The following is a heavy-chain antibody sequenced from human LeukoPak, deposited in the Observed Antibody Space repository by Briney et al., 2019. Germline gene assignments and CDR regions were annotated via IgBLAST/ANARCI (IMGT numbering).Heavy chain of an antibody. CDR2: ISSSSSTI. Sequence: PGGSLRLSCAASGFTFSSYEMNWVRQAPGKGLEWVSYISSSSSTIYYADSVKGRFTISRDNAKNSLYLQMNSLRAEDTAVYYCARLGAGSSSWYSRYYYYYMGVWGKGTTVTVSS. CDR1: GFTFSSYE. CDR3: ARLGAGSSSWYSRYYYYYMGV. J-gene: IGHJ6*03. V-gene: IGHV3-48*01. D-gene: IGHD6-13*01.